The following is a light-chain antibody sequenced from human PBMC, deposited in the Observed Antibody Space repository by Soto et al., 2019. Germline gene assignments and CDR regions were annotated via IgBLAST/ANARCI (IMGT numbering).Light chain of an antibody. CDR1: SSNIGNNA. CDR3: AAGNNTLKAVV. J-gene: IGLJ2*01. Sequence: QSVLTQPPSVSEAPRQRVTISCSGSSSNIGNNAVNWYQQLPGKAPKLLIYYDDLLPSGVSDRFSGSKSGTSASLAISGLQSGDGGDYYCAAGNNTLKAVVFGGGPNPPVL. CDR2: YDD. V-gene: IGLV1-36*01.